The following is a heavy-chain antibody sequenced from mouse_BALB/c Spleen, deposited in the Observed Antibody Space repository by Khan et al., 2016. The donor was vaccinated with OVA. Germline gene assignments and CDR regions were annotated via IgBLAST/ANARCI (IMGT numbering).Heavy chain of an antibody. V-gene: IGHV1-7*01. J-gene: IGHJ3*01. Sequence: QVQLQQSGAELAKPGASVKMSCKASGYTFTTYWIHWVKQRPGQGLEWIGYINPSTGYTEYNQKFKDKATLTADKSSSTASMQLSSLTSEDSAVYYWARGGYGNYGAYWGQGTLVTVSA. D-gene: IGHD2-10*02. CDR3: ARGGYGNYGAY. CDR1: GYTFTTYW. CDR2: INPSTGYT.